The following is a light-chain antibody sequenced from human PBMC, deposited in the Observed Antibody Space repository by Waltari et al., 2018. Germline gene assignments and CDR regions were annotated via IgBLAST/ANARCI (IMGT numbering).Light chain of an antibody. CDR2: AAS. CDR1: QSVPSSY. J-gene: IGKJ1*01. V-gene: IGKV3-20*01. CDR3: QQYYSLPWT. Sequence: EFVLTQSPGPLSLSPGDRATLFCRASQSVPSSYLAWYQQKPGQAHRLLISAASSGATGIPDRFSGSESGTDFTHTISRLEPEDFAVYYCQQYYSLPWTFGQGTKVEIK.